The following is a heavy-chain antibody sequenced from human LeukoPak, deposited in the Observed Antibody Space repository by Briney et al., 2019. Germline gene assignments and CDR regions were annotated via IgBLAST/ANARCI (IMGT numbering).Heavy chain of an antibody. V-gene: IGHV4-39*01. CDR1: GDSITSSDHY. CDR3: ARHLYYSASAFWYIDL. J-gene: IGHJ2*01. D-gene: IGHD3-10*01. Sequence: SETLSLTCTLSGDSITSSDHYWVWIRQSPGKGLEWIGSVSQSGNTYYKSSLKSRVTVSLDTSKNEFSLTLTSVTAADTAEYYCARHLYYSASAFWYIDLWGRGTLVIVSP. CDR2: VSQSGNT.